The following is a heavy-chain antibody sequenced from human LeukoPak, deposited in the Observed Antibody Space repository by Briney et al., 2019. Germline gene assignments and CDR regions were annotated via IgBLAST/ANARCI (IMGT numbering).Heavy chain of an antibody. J-gene: IGHJ4*02. CDR3: AKGTSWFGED. D-gene: IGHD3-10*01. CDR2: VTSDGRWT. V-gene: IGHV3-23*01. CDR1: GFTFSTYA. Sequence: PGRSLRPSCAASGFTFSTYAMTWVRQAPGKGLEWVAAVTSDGRWTNYADSVKGRFTVSRDNSKDTLFMQMSSLRAEDTAVYYCAKGTSWFGEDWGLGTLVTVSS.